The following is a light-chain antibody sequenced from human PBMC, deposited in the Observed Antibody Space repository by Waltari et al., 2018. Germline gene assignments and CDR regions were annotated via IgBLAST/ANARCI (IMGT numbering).Light chain of an antibody. J-gene: IGLJ1*01. CDR2: KAT. CDR1: ALPNQY. CDR3: QSIDISGTYV. Sequence: SYELTQPPSVSMSPGQTAKITCSGDALPNQYVYWYRQKPGQAPVFLIYKATKRPPGFPERFSGSSSGTTVTLTISGVQAEDEADYYCQSIDISGTYVFGTGTKVTVL. V-gene: IGLV3-25*03.